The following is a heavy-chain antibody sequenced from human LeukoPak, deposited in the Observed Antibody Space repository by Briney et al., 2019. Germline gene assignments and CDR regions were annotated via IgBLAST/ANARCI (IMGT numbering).Heavy chain of an antibody. Sequence: ASVKVSCKAPGYTFTGYYMHWVRQAPGQGLEWMGWINPNSGGTNYAQKFQGRVTMTRDTSISTAYMELSRLRSDDTAVYYCARVVCSGGSCPFDYWGQGTLVTVSS. CDR3: ARVVCSGGSCPFDY. CDR2: INPNSGGT. D-gene: IGHD2-15*01. J-gene: IGHJ4*02. V-gene: IGHV1-2*02. CDR1: GYTFTGYY.